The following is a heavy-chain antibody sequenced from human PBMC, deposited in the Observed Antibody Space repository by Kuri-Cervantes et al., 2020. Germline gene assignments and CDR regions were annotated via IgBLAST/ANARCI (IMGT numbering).Heavy chain of an antibody. V-gene: IGHV3-11*01. J-gene: IGHJ4*02. Sequence: GGSLRLSCAASGFTFSDYYMSWIRQAPGKGLEWVSYISSSGSTIYYADSVKGRFTISRDNAKNSLYLQMNSLRAEDTALYYCAKDMGYSSSWTGFDYWGQGTLVTVSS. CDR1: GFTFSDYY. CDR2: ISSSGSTI. D-gene: IGHD6-13*01. CDR3: AKDMGYSSSWTGFDY.